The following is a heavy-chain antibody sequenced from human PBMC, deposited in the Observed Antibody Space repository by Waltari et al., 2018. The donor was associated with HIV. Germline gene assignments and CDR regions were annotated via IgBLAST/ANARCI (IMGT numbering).Heavy chain of an antibody. Sequence: QLQLQQSGPGLVKPSETLSLTCTVSGGSVINSDYYWDFIRQSPGKGLEWIGNIYYTGITFYNPSLKSRVTMSADLSKNQFSLRLRSVTAADTAIYYCARRPRMAGFYLYYGMDVWGQGTTVTVSS. D-gene: IGHD2-8*01. CDR1: GGSVINSDYY. J-gene: IGHJ6*02. CDR3: ARRPRMAGFYLYYGMDV. V-gene: IGHV4-39*01. CDR2: IYYTGIT.